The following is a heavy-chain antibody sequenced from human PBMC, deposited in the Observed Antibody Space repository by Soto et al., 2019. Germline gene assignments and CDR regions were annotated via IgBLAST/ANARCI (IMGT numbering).Heavy chain of an antibody. CDR2: INHSGST. CDR1: GGSFSGYY. D-gene: IGHD3-10*01. V-gene: IGHV4-34*01. J-gene: IGHJ4*02. Sequence: SETLSLTCAVYGGSFSGYYWSWIRQPPGKGLEWIGEINHSGSTNYNPSLKSRVTISVDTSKNQFSLKLSSVTAADTAVYYCARGQEVLLWFGELDYWGQGTLVTVSS. CDR3: ARGQEVLLWFGELDY.